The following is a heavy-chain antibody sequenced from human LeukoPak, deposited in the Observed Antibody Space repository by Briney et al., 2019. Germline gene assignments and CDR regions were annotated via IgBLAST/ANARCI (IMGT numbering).Heavy chain of an antibody. Sequence: ASVKVSCKASGYTFTGYYMHWVRQAPGQGLEWMGWINPNSGGTNYAQKFQGRVTMTRDMSISTAYMELSRLRSDDTAVYYCARDLGSSWYRAFDIWGQGTMVTVSS. V-gene: IGHV1-2*02. J-gene: IGHJ3*02. CDR3: ARDLGSSWYRAFDI. CDR1: GYTFTGYY. CDR2: INPNSGGT. D-gene: IGHD6-13*01.